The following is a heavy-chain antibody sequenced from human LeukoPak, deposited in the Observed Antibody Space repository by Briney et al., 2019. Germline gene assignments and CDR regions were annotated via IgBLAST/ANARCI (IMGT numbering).Heavy chain of an antibody. J-gene: IGHJ4*02. CDR2: IKSKTDGGTT. D-gene: IGHD3-22*01. Sequence: GGSLRLSCAASGFTFSNAWMSWVRQAPGKGLEWVGRIKSKTDGGTTDYAAPVKGRFTISRDDSKNTLYLQMNSLKTEDTAVYYCTTDWGHYYDSSGYYYVGYWGQGTLVTVSS. V-gene: IGHV3-15*01. CDR1: GFTFSNAW. CDR3: TTDWGHYYDSSGYYYVGY.